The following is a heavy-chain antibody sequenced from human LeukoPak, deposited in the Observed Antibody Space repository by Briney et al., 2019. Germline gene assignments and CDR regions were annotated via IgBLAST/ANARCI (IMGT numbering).Heavy chain of an antibody. CDR1: GYTFTSYA. J-gene: IGHJ4*02. CDR2: INAGNGNT. CDR3: ARQPLRYFDWPF. V-gene: IGHV1-3*01. Sequence: ASVEVSCKASGYTFTSYAMHWVRQAPGQRLEWMGWINAGNGNTKYSQKFQGRVTITRDTSASIAYMELSSLRSEDTAVYYCARQPLRYFDWPFWGQGTLVTVSS. D-gene: IGHD3-9*01.